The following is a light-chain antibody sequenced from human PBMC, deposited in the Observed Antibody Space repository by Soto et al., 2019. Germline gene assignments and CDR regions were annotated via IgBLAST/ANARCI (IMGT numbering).Light chain of an antibody. CDR2: KDS. CDR1: ALPKQY. V-gene: IGLV3-25*02. Sequence: SYELTQTPSVSVSPGQTARITCSGDALPKQYAYWYQQKPGQAPVLVIYKDSERPSGIPERFSGSSSGTTVTLTISGVQAEDEADYYCQSADSSGTYVFGTGTKV. CDR3: QSADSSGTYV. J-gene: IGLJ1*01.